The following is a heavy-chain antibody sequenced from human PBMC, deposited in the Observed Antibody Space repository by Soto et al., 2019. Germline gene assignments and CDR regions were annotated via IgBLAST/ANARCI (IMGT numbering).Heavy chain of an antibody. V-gene: IGHV3-23*01. CDR1: GFTFSSYA. D-gene: IGHD3-3*01. CDR3: AKGQRITIFGVVIQTHYFDY. J-gene: IGHJ4*02. CDR2: ISGSGGST. Sequence: VQLLESGGGLVQPGGSLRLSCAASGFTFSSYAMSWVRQAPGKGLEWVSAISGSGGSTYYADSVKGRFTISRDNSKNTLYLQMNSLRAEDTAVYYCAKGQRITIFGVVIQTHYFDYWGQGTLVTVSS.